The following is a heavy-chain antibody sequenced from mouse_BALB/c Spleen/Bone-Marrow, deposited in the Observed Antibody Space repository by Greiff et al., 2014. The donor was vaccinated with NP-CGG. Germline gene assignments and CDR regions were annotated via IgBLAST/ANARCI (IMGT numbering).Heavy chain of an antibody. V-gene: IGHV1-9*01. CDR1: GYTFSSYW. CDR3: ARRGGWLGYFDV. D-gene: IGHD2-3*01. Sequence: VQLQQSGAELMKPGASVKISCKATGYTFSSYWIEWVKQRPGHGLEWIGEILPGSGSTNYNEKFKGKATFTADTSSNTAYMQLSSLTSEDSAVYYCARRGGWLGYFDVWGAGTMVTVSS. CDR2: ILPGSGST. J-gene: IGHJ1*01.